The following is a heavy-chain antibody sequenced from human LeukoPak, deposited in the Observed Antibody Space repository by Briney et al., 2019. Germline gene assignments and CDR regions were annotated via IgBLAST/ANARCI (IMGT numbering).Heavy chain of an antibody. D-gene: IGHD3-22*01. Sequence: GGSLRLSCEMSRFTFSTSIIHWVRQAPGKGLEWVAVISYDGSNKYYADSVKGRFTISRDNSKNTLYLQMNSLRAEDTAVYYCARDSSGYYYGYYFDYWGQGTLVTVSS. CDR1: RFTFSTSI. CDR3: ARDSSGYYYGYYFDY. J-gene: IGHJ4*02. CDR2: ISYDGSNK. V-gene: IGHV3-30*03.